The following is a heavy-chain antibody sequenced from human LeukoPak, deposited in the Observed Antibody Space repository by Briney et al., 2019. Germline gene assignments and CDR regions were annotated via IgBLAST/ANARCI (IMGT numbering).Heavy chain of an antibody. CDR2: IYTSGST. J-gene: IGHJ3*02. CDR1: GGSISSGSYY. CDR3: AARGYSYGYSDAFDI. Sequence: SETLSLTCTVSGGSISSGSYYWSWIRQPVGKGLEWIGRIYTSGSTNYNPSLKSRVTISVDTSKNQFSLKLSSVTAADTAVYYCAARGYSYGYSDAFDIWGQGTMVTVSS. D-gene: IGHD5-18*01. V-gene: IGHV4-61*02.